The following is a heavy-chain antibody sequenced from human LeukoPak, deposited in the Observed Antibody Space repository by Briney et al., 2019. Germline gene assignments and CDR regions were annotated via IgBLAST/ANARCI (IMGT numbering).Heavy chain of an antibody. CDR1: GFTFSSYW. V-gene: IGHV3-74*01. J-gene: IGHJ4*02. CDR2: INSDGSST. Sequence: GGSLRLSCAASGFTFSSYWMHWVRQAPGKGLVWVSRINSDGSSTSYADTVKGRFTISRDNAKNSLYLQMNSLRVEDTAVYYCAKVAKYYYGSETYYFFEHWGQGTPVTASS. D-gene: IGHD3-10*01. CDR3: AKVAKYYYGSETYYFFEH.